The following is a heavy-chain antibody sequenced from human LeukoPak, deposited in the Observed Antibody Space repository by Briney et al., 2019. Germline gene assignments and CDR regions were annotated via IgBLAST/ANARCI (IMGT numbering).Heavy chain of an antibody. J-gene: IGHJ4*02. CDR3: ARGSDCSSTSCYFDY. D-gene: IGHD2-2*01. V-gene: IGHV1-69*13. CDR1: GGTFSSYA. CDR2: IIPIFGTA. Sequence: SVKVSRKASGGTFSSYAISWVRQAPGQGLEWMGGIIPIFGTANYAQKFQGRVTITADESTSTAYMELSSLRSEDTAVYYCARGSDCSSTSCYFDYWGQGTLVTVSS.